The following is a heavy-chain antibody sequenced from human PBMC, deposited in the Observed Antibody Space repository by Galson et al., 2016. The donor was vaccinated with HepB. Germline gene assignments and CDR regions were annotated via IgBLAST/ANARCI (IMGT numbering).Heavy chain of an antibody. CDR1: GFVFSNYG. J-gene: IGHJ4*02. CDR3: AKDYVGGSYLLTQFDY. Sequence: SLRLSCAASGFVFSNYGMHWVRQAPGKGLEWVSGLSGSGAHTYYADSVKGRFTISRDNSKNTLYLQMNSLRVEDTAVYYCAKDYVGGSYLLTQFDYWGQGTLVTVSS. D-gene: IGHD3-16*02. CDR2: LSGSGAHT. V-gene: IGHV3-23*01.